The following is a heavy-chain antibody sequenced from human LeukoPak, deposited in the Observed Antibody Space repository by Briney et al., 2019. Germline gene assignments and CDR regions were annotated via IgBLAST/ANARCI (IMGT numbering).Heavy chain of an antibody. D-gene: IGHD1-26*01. Sequence: PGGSLRLSCAASGFTFSSYAMSWVRQAPGKGLEWVSAISSSGDTYYAGSVKGRFTISRDNSKNTLYLQMNSLRAEDTAVYYCAKDLVRELAAVLAYYFDYWGQGTLVTVSS. V-gene: IGHV3-23*01. CDR2: ISSSGDT. CDR1: GFTFSSYA. J-gene: IGHJ4*02. CDR3: AKDLVRELAAVLAYYFDY.